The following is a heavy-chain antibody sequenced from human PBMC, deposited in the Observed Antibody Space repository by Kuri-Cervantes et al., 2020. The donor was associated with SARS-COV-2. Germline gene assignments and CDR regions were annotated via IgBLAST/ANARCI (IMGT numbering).Heavy chain of an antibody. D-gene: IGHD2-2*02. V-gene: IGHV3-21*01. J-gene: IGHJ6*02. CDR1: GITFSSYS. CDR2: ISSSSSYI. Sequence: GESLKISCAASGITFSSYSMNWVRQAPGKGLEWVSSISSSSSYIYYADSVKGRFTISRDNAKNSLYLQMNSLRAEDTAVYYCARDEVVVVPAAISGWYYYGMDVWGQGTTVTVSS. CDR3: ARDEVVVVPAAISGWYYYGMDV.